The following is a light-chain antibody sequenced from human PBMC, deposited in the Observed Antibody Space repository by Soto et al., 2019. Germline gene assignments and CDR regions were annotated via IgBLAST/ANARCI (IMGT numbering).Light chain of an antibody. CDR1: ESVSGSY. CDR3: QQYGRT. Sequence: VLTQSPGTLSLSPGERAALSCRASESVSGSYIAWYQQKAGHSPRLLIYGASNRATGIPDRFSGSGSGTDFTLTISRLEPEDFAMYYWQQYGRTFGLGTKVDIK. CDR2: GAS. V-gene: IGKV3-20*01. J-gene: IGKJ1*01.